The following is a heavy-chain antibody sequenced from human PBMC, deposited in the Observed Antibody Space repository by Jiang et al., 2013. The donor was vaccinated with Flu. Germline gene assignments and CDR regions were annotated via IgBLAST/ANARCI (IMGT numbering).Heavy chain of an antibody. CDR2: IYYSGST. Sequence: TLSLTCTVSGGSISSYYWSWIRQPPGKGLEWIGYIYYSGSTNYNPSLKSRVTISVDTSKNQFSLKLSSVTAADTAVYYCARAHSSSWYMPWGQGTLVTVSS. D-gene: IGHD6-13*01. J-gene: IGHJ5*02. CDR3: ARAHSSSWYMP. V-gene: IGHV4-59*08. CDR1: GGSISSYY.